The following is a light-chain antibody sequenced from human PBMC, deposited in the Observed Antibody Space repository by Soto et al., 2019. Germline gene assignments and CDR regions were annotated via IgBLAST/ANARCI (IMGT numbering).Light chain of an antibody. CDR2: EDN. V-gene: IGLV6-57*02. CDR3: QSYDSSNVV. CDR1: SGSLASNY. J-gene: IGLJ2*01. Sequence: NFMLTQPHSVSASPGKTVTISCTGSSGSLASNYVQWYQQRPGSAPTTVIYEDNQRPSGVPDRFSGSIDSSSNSASLTISGLKTEDEADYYCQSYDSSNVVFGGGTKLTVL.